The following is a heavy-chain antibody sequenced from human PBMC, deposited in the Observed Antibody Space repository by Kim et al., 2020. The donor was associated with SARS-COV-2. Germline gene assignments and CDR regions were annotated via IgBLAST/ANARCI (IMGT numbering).Heavy chain of an antibody. CDR1: GFTFSSYA. J-gene: IGHJ6*02. CDR2: ISGSGGST. D-gene: IGHD2-2*01. CDR3: AKDPVDCSSTSCYRFYYGMDV. V-gene: IGHV3-23*01. Sequence: GGSLRLSCAASGFTFSSYAMSWVRQAPRKGLEWVSAISGSGGSTYYADSVKGRFTISRDNSKNTLYLQMNSLRAEDTAVYYCAKDPVDCSSTSCYRFYYGMDVWGQGTTVTVSS.